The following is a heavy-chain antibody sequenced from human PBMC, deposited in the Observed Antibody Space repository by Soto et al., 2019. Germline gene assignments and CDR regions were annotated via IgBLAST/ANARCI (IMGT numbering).Heavy chain of an antibody. J-gene: IGHJ3*02. V-gene: IGHV5-51*03. CDR2: IYPEDSDT. CDR3: ARRILLWSVRDAFDI. CDR1: GYTYPSYW. Sequence: EVQLVQSGAEVKKPGESLKISCKGFGYTYPSYWIGWVRQMPGKGLEWMGIIYPEDSDTRYSPSFQGQVTISADKSISTAYLQWSSLKASDTAMYYCARRILLWSVRDAFDIWGHGTMVTVSS. D-gene: IGHD3-10*01.